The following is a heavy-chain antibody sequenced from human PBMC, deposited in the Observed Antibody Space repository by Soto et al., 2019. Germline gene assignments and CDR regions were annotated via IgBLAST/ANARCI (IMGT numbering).Heavy chain of an antibody. CDR1: GGSFSGYY. V-gene: IGHV4-34*01. Sequence: QVQLQQWGAGLLKPSETLSLTCAVYGGSFSGYYWSWIRHPPGQGLEWIGEINHSGSTNYNPSLKCRVNVSVDKSKNPFSLKLSSVTAADPSVYSCAHSNLITMLRGAYYFDYWGQGTLVTVSS. D-gene: IGHD3-10*01. J-gene: IGHJ4*02. CDR3: AHSNLITMLRGAYYFDY. CDR2: INHSGST.